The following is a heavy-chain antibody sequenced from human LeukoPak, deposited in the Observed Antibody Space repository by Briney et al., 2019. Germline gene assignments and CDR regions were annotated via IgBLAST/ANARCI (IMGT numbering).Heavy chain of an antibody. J-gene: IGHJ4*02. CDR3: ARARGVSTGYRPIDY. D-gene: IGHD3-22*01. Sequence: GGSLRLSRAASGFTFSTSGMHWVRQAPGKGLEWVAVIWYDGSNKHYAESVRGRFSISRDNSKSTLYLQMNSLRAEDTAVYYCARARGVSTGYRPIDYWGQGTLVTVSS. V-gene: IGHV3-33*01. CDR2: IWYDGSNK. CDR1: GFTFSTSG.